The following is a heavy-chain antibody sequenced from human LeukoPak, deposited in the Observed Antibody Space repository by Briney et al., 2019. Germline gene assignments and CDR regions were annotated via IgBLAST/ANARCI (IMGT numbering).Heavy chain of an antibody. D-gene: IGHD6-13*01. V-gene: IGHV3-33*01. J-gene: IGHJ4*02. CDR2: IWYDGSNK. CDR1: GFTFSSYD. Sequence: GRSLRLSCAASGFTFSSYDMHWVRQAPGKGLEWVAVIWYDGSNKYYADSVKGRFTISRDNSKNTLYLQMNSLRAEDTAVYYCARDLAAAGTTPVDYWGQGTLVTVSS. CDR3: ARDLAAAGTTPVDY.